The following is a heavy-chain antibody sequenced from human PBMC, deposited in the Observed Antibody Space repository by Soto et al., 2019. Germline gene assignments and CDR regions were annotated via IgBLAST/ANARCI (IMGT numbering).Heavy chain of an antibody. CDR3: AKMTIAVAGNWFDP. D-gene: IGHD6-19*01. CDR1: GFTFISYA. Sequence: EVQLLESGGGLVQPGGSLRLSCAASGFTFISYAMSWVRQAPGKGLEWVSAISGSGDSTYYADSVKGRFTISRDNSKNTLYLQTNSLRAEDTAVSYCAKMTIAVAGNWFDPWGQGTLVTVSS. J-gene: IGHJ5*02. CDR2: ISGSGDST. V-gene: IGHV3-23*01.